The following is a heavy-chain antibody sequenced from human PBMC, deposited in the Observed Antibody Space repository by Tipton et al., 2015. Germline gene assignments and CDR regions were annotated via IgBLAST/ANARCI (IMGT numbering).Heavy chain of an antibody. V-gene: IGHV1-18*01. D-gene: IGHD2-15*01. Sequence: QVQLVQSGAEVRKPGASVKVSCKASGYTFTNYGITWVRQAPGQGLEWMGWISGYNGNANSAQKFQDRVTMTMDMSTSTAYMELRSLTSDDTAVYYCARAVEGSCSGGSCYVYWGQGTLVTVSS. J-gene: IGHJ4*02. CDR3: ARAVEGSCSGGSCYVY. CDR2: ISGYNGNA. CDR1: GYTFTNYG.